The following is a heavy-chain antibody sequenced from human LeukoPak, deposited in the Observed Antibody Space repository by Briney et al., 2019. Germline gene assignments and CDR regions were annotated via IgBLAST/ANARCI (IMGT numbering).Heavy chain of an antibody. V-gene: IGHV3-23*01. D-gene: IGHD1-26*01. CDR3: AKDVGATGYDSRNALDI. Sequence: PGGSLRLSCAASGFTFSSYAMSWVRQAPGKGLEWVSAISGSGGSTYYADSVKGRFTISRDNSKNTLYLQMNSLRAEDTAVYYCAKDVGATGYDSRNALDIWGQGTMVTVSS. CDR1: GFTFSSYA. CDR2: ISGSGGST. J-gene: IGHJ3*02.